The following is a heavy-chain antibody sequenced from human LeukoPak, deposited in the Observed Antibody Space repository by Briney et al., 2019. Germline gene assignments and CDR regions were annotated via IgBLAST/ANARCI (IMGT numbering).Heavy chain of an antibody. V-gene: IGHV1-69*05. CDR1: GGTFSSYA. CDR3: ARGGEVVGVPGGYYYMDV. CDR2: IIPIFGTA. J-gene: IGHJ6*03. Sequence: GASVKVSCKASGGTFSSYAISWVRQAPGQGLEWMGGIIPIFGTANYAQKFQGRVTIITDESTSTAYMELSSLRSEDTAVYYCARGGEVVGVPGGYYYMDVWGKGTTVTVSS. D-gene: IGHD1-26*01.